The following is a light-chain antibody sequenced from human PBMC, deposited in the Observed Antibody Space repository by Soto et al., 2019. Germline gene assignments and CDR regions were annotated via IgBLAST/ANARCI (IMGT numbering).Light chain of an antibody. CDR1: SGHSSYA. CDR2: LNSDGSH. CDR3: QTWGTGLWV. J-gene: IGLJ3*02. Sequence: QPVLTQSPSASASLGASVKLTCTLGSGHSSYAIAWHQLQPEKGPRYLMKLNSDGSHSKGDGIPDRFSGSSSGAERYLTISSLQSEDEADYYCQTWGTGLWVFGGGTKLTVL. V-gene: IGLV4-69*01.